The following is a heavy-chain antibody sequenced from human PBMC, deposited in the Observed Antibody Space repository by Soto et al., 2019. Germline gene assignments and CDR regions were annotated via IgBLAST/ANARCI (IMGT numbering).Heavy chain of an antibody. CDR3: AKTESFNGYYNAFDS. J-gene: IGHJ4*02. V-gene: IGHV3-11*01. CDR1: GFTFSDYY. Sequence: PGGSLRLSCAASGFTFSDYYMSWIRQAPGKGLEWVSYISSSGSTIYYADSVKGRFTISRDNAKNSLYLQMNSLNAGDTALYYCAKTESFNGYYNAFDSWGQGTRVTVSS. CDR2: ISSSGSTI. D-gene: IGHD3-9*01.